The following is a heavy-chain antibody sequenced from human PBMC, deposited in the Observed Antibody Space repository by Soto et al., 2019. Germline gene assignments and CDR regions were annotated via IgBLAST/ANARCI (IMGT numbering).Heavy chain of an antibody. CDR3: ARGGRGYSYGWTYYYYGMDV. CDR1: GYTFTGYY. V-gene: IGHV1-2*04. CDR2: INPNSGGT. Sequence: ASLKVSCKASGYTFTGYYMHWVRQAPGQGLEWMGWINPNSGGTNYAQKFQGWVTMTRDTSISTAYMELSRLRSDDTAVYYCARGGRGYSYGWTYYYYGMDVWGQGTTVTVSS. D-gene: IGHD5-18*01. J-gene: IGHJ6*02.